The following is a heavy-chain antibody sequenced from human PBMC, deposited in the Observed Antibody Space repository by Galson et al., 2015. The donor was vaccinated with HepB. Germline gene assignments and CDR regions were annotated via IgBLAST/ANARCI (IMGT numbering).Heavy chain of an antibody. CDR2: ISAYNGET. V-gene: IGHV1-18*01. CDR1: GYTFTSYG. Sequence: SVKVSCKASGYTFTSYGISWVRQAPGQGLEWMGWISAYNGETIYAQKFQGRVTMTEDTSTDTAYMELSSLRSEDTAVYYCATYHGGFFDYWGQGTLVTVSS. J-gene: IGHJ4*02. D-gene: IGHD4-23*01. CDR3: ATYHGGFFDY.